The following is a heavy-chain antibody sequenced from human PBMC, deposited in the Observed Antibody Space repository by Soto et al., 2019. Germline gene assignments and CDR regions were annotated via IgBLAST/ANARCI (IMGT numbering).Heavy chain of an antibody. Sequence: GGSLRLSCAASGFTFSSYGMHWVRQAPGKGLEWVAVIWYDGSNKYYADSVKGRFTISRDNSKNTLYLQMNSLRAEDTAVYYCARDRGLSSGRPTYYYYYGMDVWGQGTTVTVSS. D-gene: IGHD6-6*01. J-gene: IGHJ6*02. CDR1: GFTFSSYG. CDR2: IWYDGSNK. V-gene: IGHV3-33*01. CDR3: ARDRGLSSGRPTYYYYYGMDV.